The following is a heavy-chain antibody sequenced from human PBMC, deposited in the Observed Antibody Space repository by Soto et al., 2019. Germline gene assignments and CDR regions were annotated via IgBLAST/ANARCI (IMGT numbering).Heavy chain of an antibody. CDR1: GFTFSSYW. J-gene: IGHJ3*02. CDR2: INSDGINT. Sequence: VQLVESGGGLVQPGGSLRLSCTASGFTFSSYWMHWVRQAPGKGLVWVSRINSDGINTSHADSVKGRFTISRDNAKSTLYLKMNSLRAEDTAVYYCARAQYLADDVFDIWGRGTVVTVSS. V-gene: IGHV3-74*01. CDR3: ARAQYLADDVFDI. D-gene: IGHD2-2*01.